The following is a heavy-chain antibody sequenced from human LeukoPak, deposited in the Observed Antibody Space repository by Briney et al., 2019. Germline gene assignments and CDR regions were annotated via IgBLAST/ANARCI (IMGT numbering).Heavy chain of an antibody. CDR1: GGSFSGYY. CDR2: INHSGSA. D-gene: IGHD6-13*01. CDR3: ARPLVEYSSSWYSWYDT. J-gene: IGHJ5*02. V-gene: IGHV4-34*01. Sequence: SETLSLTCTVYGGSFSGYYWTWIRQPPGRGLEWIGEINHSGSANYNPSLKSRVTISVDTSKNQLSLKLRSVTAADTAVYYCARPLVEYSSSWYSWYDTWGQGTLVTVSS.